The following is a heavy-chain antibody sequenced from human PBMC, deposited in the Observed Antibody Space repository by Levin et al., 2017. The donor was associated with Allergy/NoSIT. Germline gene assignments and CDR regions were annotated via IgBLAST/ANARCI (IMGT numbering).Heavy chain of an antibody. J-gene: IGHJ4*02. CDR1: GFTFSSYG. CDR2: IWYDGSNK. CDR3: AREGGTMVRGVIITRIDY. V-gene: IGHV3-33*01. Sequence: QPGGSLRLSCAASGFTFSSYGMHWVRQAPGKGLEWVAVIWYDGSNKYYADSVKGRFTISRDNSKNTLYLQMNSLRAEDTAVYYCAREGGTMVRGVIITRIDYWGQGTLVTVSS. D-gene: IGHD3-10*01.